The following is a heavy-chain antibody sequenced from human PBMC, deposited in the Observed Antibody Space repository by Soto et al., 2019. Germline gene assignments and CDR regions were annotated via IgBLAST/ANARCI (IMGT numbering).Heavy chain of an antibody. CDR3: AKGSASGRLYYFDS. V-gene: IGHV3-23*05. CDR1: GFTFRSYA. D-gene: IGHD3-10*01. Sequence: EVQLLVSGGGLVQPGGSLRLSCAASGFTFRSYAMSWVRQAPGKGLEWVSSTDNSGTYPWHADSVKGRFTISRDNSQXXXXXXXXXLRAEDTAVYYCAKGSASGRLYYFDSWGQGNMVTVSS. CDR2: TDNSGTYP. J-gene: IGHJ4*02.